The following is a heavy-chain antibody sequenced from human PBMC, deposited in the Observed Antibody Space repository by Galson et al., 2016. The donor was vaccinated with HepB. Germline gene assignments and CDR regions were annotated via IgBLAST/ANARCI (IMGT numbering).Heavy chain of an antibody. V-gene: IGHV3-11*01. CDR3: ARGKGGSFLDH. CDR2: ISSRGATI. Sequence: SLRLSCAASGFIFSDYYMSWIRQTPGKGLEWLAHISSRGATIYYPDSLKGRFTISRDSAKNSLYLQMNSLRAEDTAVYYCARGKGGSFLDHWGQGAQVTVSS. CDR1: GFIFSDYY. D-gene: IGHD1-26*01. J-gene: IGHJ4*02.